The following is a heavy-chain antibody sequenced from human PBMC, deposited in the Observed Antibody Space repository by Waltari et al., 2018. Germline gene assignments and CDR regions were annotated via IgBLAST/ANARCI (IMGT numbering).Heavy chain of an antibody. V-gene: IGHV1-2*02. Sequence: QVQLVQSGTEVTKPGASVAVSCQAFGYTFTAYFLHWVRQAPGQGLEWMGWLDPKTGDRNSAPRFQGRVTMTRDTSINTAYLKVTSLKSDDTAVYYCVRDVNDDPRGDYWGQGTLVTVSS. CDR1: GYTFTAYF. J-gene: IGHJ4*02. D-gene: IGHD1-1*01. CDR2: LDPKTGDR. CDR3: VRDVNDDPRGDY.